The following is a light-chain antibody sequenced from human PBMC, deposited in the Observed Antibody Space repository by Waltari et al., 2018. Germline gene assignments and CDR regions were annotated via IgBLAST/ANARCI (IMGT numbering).Light chain of an antibody. CDR2: DAS. CDR1: QSISTY. V-gene: IGKV3-11*01. Sequence: DIVLTQSPATLSLSPGERATLSCRASQSISTYLAWYQHKPGQSPRLVMYDASNRATGIPARFTGSGSGTDFTLTISSLEPEDFAVYYCQQYNSYSWTFGQGTKVEIK. CDR3: QQYNSYSWT. J-gene: IGKJ1*01.